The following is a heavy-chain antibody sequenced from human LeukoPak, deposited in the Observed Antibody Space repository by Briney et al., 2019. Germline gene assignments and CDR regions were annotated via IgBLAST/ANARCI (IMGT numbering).Heavy chain of an antibody. CDR1: GGTFSSYA. J-gene: IGHJ6*03. Sequence: ASVKVSCKASGGTFSSYAISWVRQAPGQGLEWMGGIIPIFGTANYAQKFQGRVTITADKSTSTAYMELSSLRSEDTAMYYCARSHDFWSGYNRGGYYYYMDVWGKGTTVTVSS. CDR2: IIPIFGTA. CDR3: ARSHDFWSGYNRGGYYYYMDV. V-gene: IGHV1-69*06. D-gene: IGHD3-3*01.